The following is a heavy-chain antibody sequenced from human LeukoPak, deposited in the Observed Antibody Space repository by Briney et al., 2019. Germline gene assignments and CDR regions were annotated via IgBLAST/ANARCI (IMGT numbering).Heavy chain of an antibody. J-gene: IGHJ5*02. D-gene: IGHD2-2*01. V-gene: IGHV3-30*04. CDR2: ISYDGSNK. CDR1: GFTFSSYA. Sequence: GRSLRLSCAASGFTFSSYAMHWVRQAPGKGLEWVAVISYDGSNKYYADSVKGRFTISRDNPKNTLYLQMNSLRAEDTAVYYCTRDPFYCSSTSCYPQGWFDPWGQGTLVTVSS. CDR3: TRDPFYCSSTSCYPQGWFDP.